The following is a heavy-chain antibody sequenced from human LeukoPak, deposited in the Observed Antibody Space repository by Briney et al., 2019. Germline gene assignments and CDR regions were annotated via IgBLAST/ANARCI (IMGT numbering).Heavy chain of an antibody. V-gene: IGHV4-34*01. D-gene: IGHD3-10*01. CDR2: INHSGST. J-gene: IGHJ6*03. Sequence: PSETLSLTCAVYGGSFSGYYWSWIRQPPGKGLEWIGEINHSGSTNYNPSLKSRVTISVDTSKNQFSLKLSSVTAADTAVYYCARSGYYYGSGSYLNYYYYMDVWGKGTTVTVSS. CDR3: ARSGYYYGSGSYLNYYYYMDV. CDR1: GGSFSGYY.